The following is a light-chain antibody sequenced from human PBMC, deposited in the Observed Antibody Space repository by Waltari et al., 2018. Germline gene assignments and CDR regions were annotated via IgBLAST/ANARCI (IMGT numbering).Light chain of an antibody. CDR3: QQYDNWPPIT. CDR2: GAS. J-gene: IGKJ2*01. CDR1: QNIRSN. Sequence: EIVMTQSPATLSVSPAERATLSCRASQNIRSNLAWYRQKPGQAPRLLIYGASFRATGIPARISGSGSGTEFTLTISSLQSEDFAVYFCQQYDNWPPITFGQGTKLEIK. V-gene: IGKV3-15*01.